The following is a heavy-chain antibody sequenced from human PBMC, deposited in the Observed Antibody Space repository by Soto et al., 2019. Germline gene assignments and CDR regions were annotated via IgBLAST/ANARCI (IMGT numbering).Heavy chain of an antibody. CDR1: GFTFSSYA. J-gene: IGHJ6*03. CDR2: ISGSGGST. V-gene: IGHV3-23*01. CDR3: AKVISVAAPYYYYYMEV. Sequence: GGSLRLSCAASGFTFSSYAMSWVRQAPGKGLEWVSAISGSGGSTYYADSVKGRFTISRDNSKNTLYLQMNSLRAEDTAVYYCAKVISVAAPYYYYYMEVWGKGTTVTVSS. D-gene: IGHD3-3*02.